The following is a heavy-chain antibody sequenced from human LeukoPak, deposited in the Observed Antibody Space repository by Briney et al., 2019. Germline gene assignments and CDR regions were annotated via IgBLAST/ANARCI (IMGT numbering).Heavy chain of an antibody. J-gene: IGHJ4*02. V-gene: IGHV3-21*01. CDR1: GFTFSSYS. CDR2: ISSSSSYI. CDR3: ARDNQALDPTPFDY. D-gene: IGHD1-14*01. Sequence: GGSLRLSCAASGFTFSSYSMNWVRQAPGKGLEWVSSISSSSSYIYYADSVKGRFTISRDNAKNSLYLQMNSLRAEDTAVYYCARDNQALDPTPFDYWGQGTLVTVSS.